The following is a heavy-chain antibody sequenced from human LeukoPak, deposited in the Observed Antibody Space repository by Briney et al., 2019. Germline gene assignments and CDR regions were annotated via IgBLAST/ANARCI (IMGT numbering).Heavy chain of an antibody. D-gene: IGHD3-10*01. CDR3: ARERVLLWFGESPYGMDV. CDR1: GYTFTSYY. CDR2: INPSGGST. V-gene: IGHV1-46*01. Sequence: ASVKVSCKASGYTFTSYYMHWVRQAPGQGLEWMGIINPSGGSTSYAQKFQGRVTMTTDTSTSTAYMELRSLRSDDTAVYYCARERVLLWFGESPYGMDVWGQGTTVTVSS. J-gene: IGHJ6*02.